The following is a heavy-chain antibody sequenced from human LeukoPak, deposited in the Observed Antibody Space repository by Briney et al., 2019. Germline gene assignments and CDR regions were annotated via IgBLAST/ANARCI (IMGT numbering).Heavy chain of an antibody. J-gene: IGHJ6*03. Sequence: GASVKVSCKASGYTFTSYGISWVRQAPGQGLEWMGGIIPIFGTANYAQKFQGRVTITADESTSTAYMELSSLRSEDTAVYYCARAIRSSSPLAYYYYYYMDVWGKGTTVTVSS. CDR2: IIPIFGTA. D-gene: IGHD6-6*01. CDR3: ARAIRSSSPLAYYYYYYMDV. CDR1: GYTFTSYG. V-gene: IGHV1-69*13.